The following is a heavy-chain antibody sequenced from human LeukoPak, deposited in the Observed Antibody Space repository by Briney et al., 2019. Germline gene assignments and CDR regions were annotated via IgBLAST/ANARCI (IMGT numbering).Heavy chain of an antibody. Sequence: PGGSLRLSCAASGFTFSNYAMNWVRQAPGKGLEWVSVICDSGSATYYADSVKGRSTISRDNSKNMLYLQMNTLRVEDTAVYYCAKGTSNSCYRDFNYWGQGTLVTVSS. V-gene: IGHV3-23*01. CDR1: GFTFSNYA. CDR3: AKGTSNSCYRDFNY. D-gene: IGHD2-2*02. J-gene: IGHJ4*02. CDR2: ICDSGSAT.